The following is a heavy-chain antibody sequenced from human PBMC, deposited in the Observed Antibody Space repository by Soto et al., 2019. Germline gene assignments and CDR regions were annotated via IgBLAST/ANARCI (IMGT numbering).Heavy chain of an antibody. V-gene: IGHV3-30*18. CDR2: ISYDGSNK. J-gene: IGHJ4*02. CDR1: GFTFSNAW. CDR3: AKDQIPAAISGFDY. D-gene: IGHD2-2*01. Sequence: PGGSLRLSCAASGFTFSNAWMSWVRQAPGKGLEWVAVISYDGSNKYYADSVKGRFTISRDNSKNTLYLQMNSLRAEDTAVYYCAKDQIPAAISGFDYWGQGTLVTVSS.